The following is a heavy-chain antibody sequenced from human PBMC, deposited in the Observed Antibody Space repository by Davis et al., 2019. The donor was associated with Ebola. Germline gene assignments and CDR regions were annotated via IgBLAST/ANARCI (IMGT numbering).Heavy chain of an antibody. D-gene: IGHD1-26*01. J-gene: IGHJ4*02. CDR3: SGSYRGFDY. CDR2: IRSKANSYAT. CDR1: GFTFSGSP. Sequence: GESPKTPRAAPGFTFSGSPLHRVRPASGKGPEWVGRIRSKANSYATAYAASVKGRFTISRDDSMNAAYLQMNRLKTEDPAVYYCSGSYRGFDYWGQGTLVTVSS. V-gene: IGHV3-73*01.